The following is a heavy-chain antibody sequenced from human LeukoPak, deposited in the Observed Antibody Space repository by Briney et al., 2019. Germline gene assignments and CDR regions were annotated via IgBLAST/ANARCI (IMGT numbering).Heavy chain of an antibody. Sequence: PSETLSLTCAVSGYSIRSSNWWGWIRQPPGKGLEWIGYIYYDGSIYYNPSLRSRVTMSVDTSKNQFSLRLNSVTAVDTAVYYCARKGLGGELGGFDSWGQGTLVTVSS. J-gene: IGHJ4*02. V-gene: IGHV4-28*05. D-gene: IGHD1-7*01. CDR1: GYSIRSSNW. CDR2: IYYDGSI. CDR3: ARKGLGGELGGFDS.